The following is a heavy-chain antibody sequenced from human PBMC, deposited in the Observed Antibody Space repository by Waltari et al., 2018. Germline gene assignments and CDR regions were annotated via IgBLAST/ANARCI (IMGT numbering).Heavy chain of an antibody. CDR3: EGGDYSGTYYSYYYYMDV. CDR1: GGTFSSYA. CDR2: SIPIMGPA. Sequence: QVQLVQSGAEVKKPGSSVKVSCKASGGTFSSYAISWVRPAPGQGLEWMGGSIPIMGPANYAQKCQGRVTITADESTSTAYMGLSSLRAEDTAVYYCEGGDYSGTYYSYYYYMDVWGKGTTVTISS. D-gene: IGHD1-26*01. V-gene: IGHV1-69*12. J-gene: IGHJ6*03.